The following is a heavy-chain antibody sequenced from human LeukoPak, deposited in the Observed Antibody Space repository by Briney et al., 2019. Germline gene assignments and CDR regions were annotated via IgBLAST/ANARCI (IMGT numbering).Heavy chain of an antibody. Sequence: KPGGSLRLSCAASGFTFSGYYMSWLRQAPGKGVQWVSYISSRTSDTNYIDSVKGRFTISRDNAKNSLYLQMNSLRAEDPAVYYCTRVGSSGSVDYWGQGTLVTVSS. V-gene: IGHV3-11*06. CDR1: GFTFSGYY. CDR2: ISSRTSDT. D-gene: IGHD1-1*01. CDR3: TRVGSSGSVDY. J-gene: IGHJ4*02.